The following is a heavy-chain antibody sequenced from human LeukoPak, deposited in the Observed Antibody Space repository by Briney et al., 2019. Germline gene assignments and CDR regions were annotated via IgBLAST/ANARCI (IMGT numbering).Heavy chain of an antibody. J-gene: IGHJ6*03. V-gene: IGHV4-59*01. CDR1: GGSISSYY. D-gene: IGHD3-10*01. CDR2: IYYSGST. CDR3: ARASGGTGHYYYYMDV. Sequence: SETLSLTCTVSGGSISSYYWSWIRQPPGKGLEWIGYIYYSGSTNYNPSLKSRVTISVDTSKNQFSLKLSSVTAADTAVYYCARASGGTGHYYYYMDVWGKGTTVTISS.